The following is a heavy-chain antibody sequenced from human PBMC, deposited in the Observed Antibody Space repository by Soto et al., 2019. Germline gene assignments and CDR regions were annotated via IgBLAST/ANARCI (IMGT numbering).Heavy chain of an antibody. CDR3: APRPPRASSSWYEAGYYFDY. CDR2: IYLDDDK. Sequence: QITLKESGPTLVKPTQTLTLTCTFSGFSLSTRGVGVGWIRQPPGKALQWLALIYLDDDKRYSASMKSRLTPPKCTSKNPVVLTMTNMDPVDTATYYCAPRPPRASSSWYEAGYYFDYWGQGNLVTVSS. D-gene: IGHD6-13*01. J-gene: IGHJ4*02. V-gene: IGHV2-5*02. CDR1: GFSLSTRGVG.